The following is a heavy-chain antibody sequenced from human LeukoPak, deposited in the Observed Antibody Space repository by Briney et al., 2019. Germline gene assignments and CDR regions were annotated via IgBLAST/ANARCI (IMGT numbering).Heavy chain of an antibody. Sequence: PGGSLRLSCAASGFTFSSYAMSWVRQAPGKGLEWVSAISGSGGSTYYADSVKGRFTISRDNAKNTLYLQMNSLRAEDTAVYYCARYWGAVNAFDIWGQGTMVTVSS. D-gene: IGHD7-27*01. CDR3: ARYWGAVNAFDI. CDR1: GFTFSSYA. CDR2: ISGSGGST. J-gene: IGHJ3*02. V-gene: IGHV3-23*01.